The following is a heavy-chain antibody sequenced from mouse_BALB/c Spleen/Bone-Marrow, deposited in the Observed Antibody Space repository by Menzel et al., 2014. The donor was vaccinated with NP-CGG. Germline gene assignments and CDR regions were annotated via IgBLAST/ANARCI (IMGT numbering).Heavy chain of an antibody. J-gene: IGHJ2*01. V-gene: IGHV1S56*01. CDR1: GYTFTSYY. CDR3: ATYDY. Sequence: VQRVESGPELVKPGASMRISCKASGYTFTSYYIHWVRPRPGQGLEWIGWIYPGNVNTKYNEKFKGKATLTADKSSSTAYMQLSSLTSEDSAVYFCATYDYWGQGTTLTVSS. CDR2: IYPGNVNT.